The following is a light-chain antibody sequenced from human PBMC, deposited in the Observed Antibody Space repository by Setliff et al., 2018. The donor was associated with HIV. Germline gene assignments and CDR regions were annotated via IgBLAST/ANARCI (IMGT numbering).Light chain of an antibody. CDR2: DVS. Sequence: QSALIQPASVSGSPGQSVTVACTGTSSDVGSYDFVSWYQQLPGKAPKLLIYDVSDRPSGVSHRVSGSKSGNTASLTISGLQSEDEADFYCASYRPNDLGVFGTGTKVTVL. CDR3: ASYRPNDLGV. CDR1: SSDVGSYDF. J-gene: IGLJ1*01. V-gene: IGLV2-14*03.